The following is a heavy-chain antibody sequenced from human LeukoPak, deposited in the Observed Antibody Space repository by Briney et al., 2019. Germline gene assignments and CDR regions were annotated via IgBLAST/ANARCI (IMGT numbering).Heavy chain of an antibody. V-gene: IGHV3-30*18. CDR1: GFTFSTYG. CDR3: AKTPRYIAARQSHFDY. Sequence: PGRSLRLSCAASGFTFSTYGMHWVSQAPGKGLEWVAVIAYDGSNIHYADSVKGRFTISRDNSKKTLYLQMNSLRAEDTAVYYCAKTPRYIAARQSHFDYWGQGTLVTVSS. CDR2: IAYDGSNI. J-gene: IGHJ4*02. D-gene: IGHD6-6*01.